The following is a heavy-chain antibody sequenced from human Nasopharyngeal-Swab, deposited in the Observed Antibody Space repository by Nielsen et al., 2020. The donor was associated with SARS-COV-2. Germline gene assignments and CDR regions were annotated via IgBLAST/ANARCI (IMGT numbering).Heavy chain of an antibody. Sequence: ASVKVSCKTSGYTFSSYAIHWVRQAPEQRLEWMGWINPGNSKTKYSQTFQGRVTITRGTSASIAYLDLSSLRSEDTAVYYCARGSYSVWDYYYIDYWGQGTLVTVSS. CDR1: GYTFSSYA. D-gene: IGHD1-7*01. V-gene: IGHV1-3*01. J-gene: IGHJ4*02. CDR3: ARGSYSVWDYYYIDY. CDR2: INPGNSKT.